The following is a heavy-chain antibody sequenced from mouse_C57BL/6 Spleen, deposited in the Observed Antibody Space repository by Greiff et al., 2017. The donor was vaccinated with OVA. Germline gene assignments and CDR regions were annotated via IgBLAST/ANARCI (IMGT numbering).Heavy chain of an antibody. J-gene: IGHJ1*03. D-gene: IGHD2-4*01. CDR2: ISYDGSN. CDR3: AREGDYDENWYFDV. V-gene: IGHV3-6*01. Sequence: ESGPGLVKPSQSLSLTCSVTGYSITSGYYWNWIRQFPGNKLEWMGYISYDGSNNYNPSLKNRISITRDTSKNQFFLKLNSVTTEDTATYYCAREGDYDENWYFDVWGTGTTVTVSS. CDR1: GYSITSGYY.